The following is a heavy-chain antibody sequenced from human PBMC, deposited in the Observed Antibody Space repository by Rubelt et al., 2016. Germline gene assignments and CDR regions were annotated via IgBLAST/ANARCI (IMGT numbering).Heavy chain of an antibody. J-gene: IGHJ3*02. D-gene: IGHD2-2*01. CDR1: GFTFSSYG. CDR2: IWYDGSNK. Sequence: QVQLVESGGGVVQPGRSLRLSCAASGFTFSSYGMHWVRQAPGKGLEWVAVIWYDGSNKYYADSVKGRFTISRDNSKNTLYLQMNSLRAEDTAVYYCARSYCSSTSCYAFDIWGQGTMVTVSS. V-gene: IGHV3-33*01. CDR3: ARSYCSSTSCYAFDI.